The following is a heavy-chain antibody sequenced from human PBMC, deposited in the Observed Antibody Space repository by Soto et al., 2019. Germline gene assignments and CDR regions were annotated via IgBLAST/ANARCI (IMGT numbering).Heavy chain of an antibody. Sequence: GGSLRLSCAASGFTVSSNYMSWVRQAPGKGLEWVSVIYSGGSTYYADSVKGRFTISRDNSKNTLYLQMNSLRAEDTAVYYCARVPLGVPAEYFDYWGQGTLVTVSS. D-gene: IGHD3-10*01. V-gene: IGHV3-66*01. CDR1: GFTVSSNY. CDR2: IYSGGST. J-gene: IGHJ4*02. CDR3: ARVPLGVPAEYFDY.